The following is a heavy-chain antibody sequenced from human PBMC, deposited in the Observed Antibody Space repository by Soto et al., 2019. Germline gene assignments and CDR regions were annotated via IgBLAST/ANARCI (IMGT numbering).Heavy chain of an antibody. CDR3: ARGEGSSYDRLYNWFDT. CDR2: ISSSSSTI. CDR1: GFTFSSYS. J-gene: IGHJ5*02. Sequence: PGGSLSLSCAASGFTFSSYSMNWVRQAPGKGLEWVSYISSSSSTIYYADSVKGRFTISRDNAKNSLYLQMNSLRAEDTAVYYCARGEGSSYDRLYNWFDTWGQGTLVTVSS. V-gene: IGHV3-48*01. D-gene: IGHD6-13*01.